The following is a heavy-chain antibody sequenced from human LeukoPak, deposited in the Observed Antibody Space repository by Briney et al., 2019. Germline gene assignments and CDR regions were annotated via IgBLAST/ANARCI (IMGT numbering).Heavy chain of an antibody. CDR1: GYTFTGHY. V-gene: IGHV1-2*02. J-gene: IGHJ4*02. CDR3: ARVAAAKPPDY. CDR2: INPNSGGT. Sequence: ASVKVSCKASGYTFTGHYMHRACQAPGQRGEWMGWINPNSGGTNDAQKFQGRVTMTRDTSISTAYMELSRLRSDDTAVYYCARVAAAKPPDYWGQGTLVTVSS. D-gene: IGHD2-15*01.